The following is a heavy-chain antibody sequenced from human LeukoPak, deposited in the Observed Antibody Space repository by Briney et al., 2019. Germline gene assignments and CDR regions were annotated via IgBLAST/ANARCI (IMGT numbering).Heavy chain of an antibody. J-gene: IGHJ5*02. CDR2: IYATGST. D-gene: IGHD3-3*01. CDR1: GDSINSYS. CDR3: ARRVSEGGGPLRSGDNWLDP. V-gene: IGHV4-4*07. Sequence: PSETLSLTCIVSGDSINSYSWNWIRQPAGKGLEWIGRIYATGSTNYNPSLQGRVTLSIDTSKRQFSMKLSSVTAADTAVYDCARRVSEGGGPLRSGDNWLDPWGQGSLVTVSS.